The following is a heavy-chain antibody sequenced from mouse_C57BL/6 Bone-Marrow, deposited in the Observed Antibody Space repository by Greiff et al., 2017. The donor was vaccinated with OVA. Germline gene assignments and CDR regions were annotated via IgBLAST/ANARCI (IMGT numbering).Heavy chain of an antibody. CDR3: TKGRLRRGFAY. D-gene: IGHD2-4*01. V-gene: IGHV1-15*01. CDR1: GYTFTDYE. CDR2: IDPETGGT. J-gene: IGHJ3*01. Sequence: VKVVESGAELVRPGASVTLSCKASGYTFTDYEMHWVKQTPVHGLEWIGAIDPETGGTAYNQKFKGKAILTADKSSSTAYMELRSLTSEDSAVYYCTKGRLRRGFAYWGQGTLVTVSA.